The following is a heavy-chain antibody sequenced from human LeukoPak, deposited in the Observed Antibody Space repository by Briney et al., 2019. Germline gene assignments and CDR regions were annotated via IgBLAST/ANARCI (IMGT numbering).Heavy chain of an antibody. V-gene: IGHV3-23*01. CDR3: AKGDSGSYSYYFDY. Sequence: PGGSLRLSCAASGFTFSSYAMSWVRQAPGKELEWVSAISGSGGSTYYADSVKGRFTISRDNSKNTLYLQMNSLRAEDTAVYYCAKGDSGSYSYYFDYWGQGTLVTVSS. J-gene: IGHJ4*02. CDR1: GFTFSSYA. CDR2: ISGSGGST. D-gene: IGHD1-26*01.